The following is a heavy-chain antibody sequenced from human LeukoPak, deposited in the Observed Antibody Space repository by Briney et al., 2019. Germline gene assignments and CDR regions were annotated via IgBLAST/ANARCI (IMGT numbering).Heavy chain of an antibody. D-gene: IGHD3-3*01. J-gene: IGHJ4*02. Sequence: GGSLRLSCAASGFTFSSYAMSWVRQAPGKGLEWVSAISGSGGSTYYADSVKGRFTISRDNAKNSLYLQMNSLRAEDTAVYYCARDAHYDFWSGYYSTWPLGYWGQGTLVTVSS. CDR1: GFTFSSYA. CDR3: ARDAHYDFWSGYYSTWPLGY. V-gene: IGHV3-23*01. CDR2: ISGSGGST.